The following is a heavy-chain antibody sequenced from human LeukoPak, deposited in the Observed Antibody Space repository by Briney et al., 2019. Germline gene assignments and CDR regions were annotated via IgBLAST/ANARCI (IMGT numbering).Heavy chain of an antibody. CDR3: AKDHYDVLTGTTYYFDH. Sequence: PGGSLRLSCAASGFTFSSYGIHWVRQAPGKGLEWVVLIWYDGSNKYYADSVKGRFTISRDNSKNTLYLQMNSLRAEDTAVYYCAKDHYDVLTGTTYYFDHWGRGTLVTVSS. D-gene: IGHD3-9*01. CDR1: GFTFSSYG. J-gene: IGHJ4*02. CDR2: IWYDGSNK. V-gene: IGHV3-33*06.